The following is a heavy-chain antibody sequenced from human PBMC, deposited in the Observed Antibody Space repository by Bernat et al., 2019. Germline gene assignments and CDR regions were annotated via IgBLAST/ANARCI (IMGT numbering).Heavy chain of an antibody. CDR2: IWNDGKNT. V-gene: IGHV3-33*01. D-gene: IGHD4-4*01. J-gene: IGHJ3*02. CDR1: GFNFKDFG. CDR3: ARGKGSDYKDAFDI. Sequence: QGQLEESGGGVVQPGKSLRLSCATSGFNFKDFGMHWVRQAPGKGLEGVAVIWNDGKNTFYPDSVRGRFTISRDNSRNTLDLQVNSLRADDTAVYYCARGKGSDYKDAFDIWGQGTEVIVSS.